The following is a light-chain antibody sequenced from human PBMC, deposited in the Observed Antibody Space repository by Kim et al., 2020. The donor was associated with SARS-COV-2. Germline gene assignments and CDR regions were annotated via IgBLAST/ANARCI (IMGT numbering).Light chain of an antibody. Sequence: ASVGDRVTITCRASQDISDSLGWYQQKAGKAPKLLVYAASTLQGGVPSRFAGSGSGTDFALTISSLQFEDVGTYYCQQARSFPRTLGGGTKLEI. CDR3: QQARSFPRT. V-gene: IGKV1-12*01. CDR2: AAS. J-gene: IGKJ4*01. CDR1: QDISDS.